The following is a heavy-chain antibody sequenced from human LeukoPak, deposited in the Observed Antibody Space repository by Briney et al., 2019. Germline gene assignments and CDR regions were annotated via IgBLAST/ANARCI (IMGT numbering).Heavy chain of an antibody. V-gene: IGHV1-18*01. D-gene: IGHD4-17*01. CDR3: ARDGQFTVTNLDY. CDR1: GYTFTNYG. Sequence: ASVKVSCKASGYTFTNYGISWVRQAPGQGLERVGWISANNGNTKYAQKLQGRVTMTTDTSTSTAYMELRSLRSADTAVYYCARDGQFTVTNLDYWGQGTLVTVSS. CDR2: ISANNGNT. J-gene: IGHJ4*02.